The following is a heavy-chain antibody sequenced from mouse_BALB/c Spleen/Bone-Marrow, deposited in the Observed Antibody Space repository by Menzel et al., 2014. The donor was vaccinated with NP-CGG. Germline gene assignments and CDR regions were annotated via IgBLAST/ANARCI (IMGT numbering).Heavy chain of an antibody. J-gene: IGHJ4*01. V-gene: IGHV1-31*01. D-gene: IGHD2-12*01. CDR2: VDPYNGAT. CDR1: GYSFTGYY. CDR3: ARESLFTTGLYYAMDY. Sequence: VQLQQSGPELVKPGASVKLSCKASGYSFTGYYIHWVKQSHVKSLEWIGRVDPYNGATSYNQNFKDKDSLTVDKSSSSAYMDLHSLTSKDSAVYYCARESLFTTGLYYAMDYWGQGTSVTVSS.